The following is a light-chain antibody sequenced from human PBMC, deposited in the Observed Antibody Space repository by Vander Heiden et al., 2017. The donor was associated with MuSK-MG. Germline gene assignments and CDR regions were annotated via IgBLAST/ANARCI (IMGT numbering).Light chain of an antibody. CDR1: SSNIGSNY. J-gene: IGLJ2*01. CDR3: AAWDDSLSVHVV. CDR2: SNN. V-gene: IGLV1-47*02. Sequence: QSVLTRPPSASGTPGQRVTISCSGSSSNIGSNYVYWYQQLPGPAPKLLIYSNNQRPSGVPDRFSGSKSGTSASLAISGLRSEDEADYYCAAWDDSLSVHVVFGGGTKLTVL.